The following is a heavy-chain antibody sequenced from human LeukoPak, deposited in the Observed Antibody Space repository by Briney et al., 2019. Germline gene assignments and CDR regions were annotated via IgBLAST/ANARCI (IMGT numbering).Heavy chain of an antibody. CDR2: ISTDAGET. V-gene: IGHV3-23*01. J-gene: IGHJ4*02. CDR3: AKGSGNGYGSGPFDY. Sequence: PPGGSLRLSCAASGFTFSSHGMSWVRQAPGKGLEWVSAISTDAGETHYADSVKGRFTISRDNSKNTVSLQMSSLRAEDTALYYCAKGSGNGYGSGPFDYWGQGTLVTVSS. D-gene: IGHD3-10*01. CDR1: GFTFSSHG.